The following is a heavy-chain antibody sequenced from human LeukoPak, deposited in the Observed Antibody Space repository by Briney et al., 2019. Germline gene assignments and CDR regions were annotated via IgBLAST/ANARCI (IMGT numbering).Heavy chain of an antibody. V-gene: IGHV1-2*02. Sequence: ASVKVSCKASGYTFTGYYMHWVRQAPGQGLEWMGWINPNSGGTNHAQKFQGRVTMTRDTSISTAYMELSRLRSDDTAVYYCARDRLASCYGGCAFDIWGQGTMVTVSS. CDR3: ARDRLASCYGGCAFDI. CDR1: GYTFTGYY. CDR2: INPNSGGT. J-gene: IGHJ3*02. D-gene: IGHD2-2*01.